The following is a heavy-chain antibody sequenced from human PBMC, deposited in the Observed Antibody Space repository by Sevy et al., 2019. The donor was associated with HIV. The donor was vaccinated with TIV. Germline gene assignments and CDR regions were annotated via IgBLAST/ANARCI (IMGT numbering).Heavy chain of an antibody. CDR1: GGSISSDGYY. Sequence: SETLSLTCTVSGGSISSDGYYWSWIRQHPGKGLEWVGSIYYSGSTYYNPSLKSRVIISVDTSKNHFSLRLSSVTAADTALYYCARGPLVSYYDFWKRAPDYWGQGTLVTVSS. D-gene: IGHD3-3*01. V-gene: IGHV4-31*03. CDR2: IYYSGST. CDR3: ARGPLVSYYDFWKRAPDY. J-gene: IGHJ4*02.